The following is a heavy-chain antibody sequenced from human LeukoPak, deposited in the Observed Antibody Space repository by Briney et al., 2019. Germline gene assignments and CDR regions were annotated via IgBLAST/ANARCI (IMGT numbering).Heavy chain of an antibody. V-gene: IGHV4-34*01. Sequence: SETLSLTCAVYGGSFSGYYWSWIRQPPGKGLEWIGEINHSGSTNYNPSLRSRVTISVDTSKNQFSLKLSSVTAADTAVYYCARGRGIAVAGNFDYWGQGTLVTVST. CDR2: INHSGST. CDR1: GGSFSGYY. D-gene: IGHD6-19*01. J-gene: IGHJ4*02. CDR3: ARGRGIAVAGNFDY.